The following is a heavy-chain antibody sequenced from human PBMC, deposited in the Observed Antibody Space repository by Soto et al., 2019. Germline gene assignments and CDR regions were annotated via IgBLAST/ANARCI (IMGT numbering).Heavy chain of an antibody. CDR1: GGSISSYY. J-gene: IGHJ4*02. CDR2: IYYSGST. V-gene: IGHV4-59*08. CDR3: ARQPQRQAGE. D-gene: IGHD6-13*01. Sequence: PSETLSLTCTVSGGSISSYYWSWIRQPPGKGLEWIGYIYYSGSTNYNPSLKSRVTISVDTSKNQFSLKLSSVTAADTAVYYCARQPQRQAGEWGKGTLVTVAS.